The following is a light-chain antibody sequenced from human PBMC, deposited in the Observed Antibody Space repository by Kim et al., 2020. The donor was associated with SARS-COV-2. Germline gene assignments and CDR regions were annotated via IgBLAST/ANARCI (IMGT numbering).Light chain of an antibody. V-gene: IGLV2-14*03. CDR3: SSYTSSGTWV. Sequence: GQSITISCTVTSSDVGGYNYVCWYQHHPDKAPKLMIYDVTKRPSGISDRFSGSKSDATASLTISGLQAEDEADYYCSSYTSSGTWVFGGGTQLTVL. CDR2: DVT. J-gene: IGLJ3*02. CDR1: SSDVGGYNY.